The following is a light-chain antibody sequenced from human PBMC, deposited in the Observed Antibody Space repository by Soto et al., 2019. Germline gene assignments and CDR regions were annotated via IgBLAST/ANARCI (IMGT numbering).Light chain of an antibody. CDR2: EVS. Sequence: QSVLTQPASVSGSPGQSITISCTGTSSDVGGYNYVSWYQHHPGKSPKLMIYEVSNRPSGVSNRFSGSKSGNTASLIISGLQAEDEADYYCSSYTTSSTPVVFGGGTKLTVL. CDR1: SSDVGGYNY. V-gene: IGLV2-14*01. J-gene: IGLJ2*01. CDR3: SSYTTSSTPVV.